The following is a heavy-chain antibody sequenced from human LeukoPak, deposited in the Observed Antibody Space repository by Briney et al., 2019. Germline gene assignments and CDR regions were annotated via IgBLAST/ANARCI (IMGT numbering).Heavy chain of an antibody. CDR3: AKDLHNWSGIDY. Sequence: GGALRLSCAASGFTFTPNAMNCVRQAPGEGLGWSSGIGGDGRSDSTDSVQGRFTISRDNSKNTLYLQLNSLRAEDTAIYYCAKDLHNWSGIDYWGQGTLVTVSS. D-gene: IGHD3-3*01. CDR2: IGGDGRS. V-gene: IGHV3-23*01. CDR1: GFTFTPNA. J-gene: IGHJ4*02.